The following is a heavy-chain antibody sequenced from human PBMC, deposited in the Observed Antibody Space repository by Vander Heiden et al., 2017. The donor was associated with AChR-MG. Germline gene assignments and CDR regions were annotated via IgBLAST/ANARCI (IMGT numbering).Heavy chain of an antibody. CDR1: GFTFSGYS. J-gene: IGHJ3*02. Sequence: EVQLVEAGGALVQLGGSLSLSCAASGFTFSGYSMNWVRQAPGKGLEWVSYISSSSSTIYYADSVKGRFTISRDNAKNSLYLQMNSLRDEDTAVYYCARNKQQWLVRDAFDIWGQGTMVTVSS. CDR3: ARNKQQWLVRDAFDI. CDR2: ISSSSSTI. D-gene: IGHD6-19*01. V-gene: IGHV3-48*02.